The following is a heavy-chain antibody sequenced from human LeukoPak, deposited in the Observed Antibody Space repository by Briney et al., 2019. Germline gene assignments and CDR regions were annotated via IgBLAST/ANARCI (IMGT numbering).Heavy chain of an antibody. V-gene: IGHV1-24*01. CDR1: GYTLTELS. Sequence: ASVKVSCKVSGYTLTELSMHWVRQAPGKGLEWMGGFDPEDGETIYAQKFQGRVTMTEDTSTDTAYMELSSLRSEDTAVYYCARGLGGSGSYFLTFDYWGQGTLVTVSS. CDR2: FDPEDGET. CDR3: ARGLGGSGSYFLTFDY. D-gene: IGHD1-26*01. J-gene: IGHJ4*02.